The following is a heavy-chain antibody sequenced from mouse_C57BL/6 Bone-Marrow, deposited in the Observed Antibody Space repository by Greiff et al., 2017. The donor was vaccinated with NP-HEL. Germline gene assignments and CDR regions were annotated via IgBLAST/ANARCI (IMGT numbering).Heavy chain of an antibody. CDR1: GFTFSDYG. CDR3: ARAGSNYPFAY. CDR2: ISSGSSTI. J-gene: IGHJ3*01. Sequence: EVQLVESGGGLVKPGGSLKLSCAASGFTFSDYGMHWVRQAPEKGLEWVAYISSGSSTIYYADTVKGRFTISRDNAKNTLFLQMTSLRSEDTAMYYCARAGSNYPFAYWGQGTLVTVSA. D-gene: IGHD2-5*01. V-gene: IGHV5-17*01.